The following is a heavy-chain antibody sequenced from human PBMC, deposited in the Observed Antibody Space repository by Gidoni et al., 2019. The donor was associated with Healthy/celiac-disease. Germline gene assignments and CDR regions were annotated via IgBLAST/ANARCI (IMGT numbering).Heavy chain of an antibody. CDR3: ARDKGKQQLVLGGADY. V-gene: IGHV3-21*01. CDR1: GFTFTSYS. D-gene: IGHD6-13*01. Sequence: EVQLVESGGGLVKPGGSLRLSCAASGFTFTSYSRNWVRQAPGKGLEWVSSISGSSSYIYCADSVKGRFTISRDNAKNSLYLQMNSLRAEDTAVYYCARDKGKQQLVLGGADYWGQGTLVTVSS. CDR2: ISGSSSYI. J-gene: IGHJ4*02.